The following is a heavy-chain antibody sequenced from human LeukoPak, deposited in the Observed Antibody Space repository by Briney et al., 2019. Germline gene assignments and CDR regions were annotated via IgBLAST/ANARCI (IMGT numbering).Heavy chain of an antibody. D-gene: IGHD3-10*01. V-gene: IGHV3-30-3*01. Sequence: GGSLRLSCAASGFTFSSYAMHWVRQAPGKGLEWVAVISYDGSNKYYADSVKGRFTISRDNAKNSLYLQMNSLRAEDTAVYYCANSEFASGWFDPWGQGTLVSVSS. J-gene: IGHJ5*02. CDR1: GFTFSSYA. CDR2: ISYDGSNK. CDR3: ANSEFASGWFDP.